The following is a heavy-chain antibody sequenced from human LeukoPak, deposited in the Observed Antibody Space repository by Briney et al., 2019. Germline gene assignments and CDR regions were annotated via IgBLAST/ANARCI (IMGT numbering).Heavy chain of an antibody. CDR2: ISSSSSYI. J-gene: IGHJ6*03. D-gene: IGHD2-15*01. Sequence: PGGSLRLSCAASGFTFSSYSMNWVRQAPGKGLEWVSSISSSSSYIYYADSVKGRFTISRDNAKNSLYLQMNSLRAEDTAVYYCARGRSLSGGYYYYMDVWGKGTTVTVSS. CDR3: ARGRSLSGGYYYYMDV. V-gene: IGHV3-21*01. CDR1: GFTFSSYS.